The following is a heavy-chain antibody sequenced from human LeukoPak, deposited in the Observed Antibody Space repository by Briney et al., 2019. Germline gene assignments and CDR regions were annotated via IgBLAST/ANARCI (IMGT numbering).Heavy chain of an antibody. CDR1: GGSISSYY. CDR3: AREYCSSTSCYYYFDY. J-gene: IGHJ4*02. CDR2: IYYSGST. V-gene: IGHV4-59*12. D-gene: IGHD2-2*01. Sequence: SETLSLTCTVSGGSISSYYWSWIRQPPGKGLEWIGYIYYSGSTNYNPSLKSRVTISVDTSKNQFSLKLSSVTAADTAVYYCAREYCSSTSCYYYFDYWGQGTLVTVSS.